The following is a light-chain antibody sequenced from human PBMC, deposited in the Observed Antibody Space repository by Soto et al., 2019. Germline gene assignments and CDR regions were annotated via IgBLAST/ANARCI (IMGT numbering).Light chain of an antibody. CDR3: QQYIKWPRT. J-gene: IGKJ1*01. V-gene: IGKV3-15*01. CDR2: SAS. Sequence: EIVMTQSPATLSVSPGEKATLTCRASQSVGTNVAWYQLKAGQAPRVLINSASTRPTGIPARLSGSGAGTEFTLTISSLQSEDFALYYCQQYIKWPRTFGQGTKVDIK. CDR1: QSVGTN.